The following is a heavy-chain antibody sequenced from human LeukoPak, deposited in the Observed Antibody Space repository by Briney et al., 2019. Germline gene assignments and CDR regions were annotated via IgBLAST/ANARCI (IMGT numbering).Heavy chain of an antibody. CDR1: GFTFSSHG. J-gene: IGHJ4*02. V-gene: IGHV3-7*01. Sequence: PGGSLRLSCAASGFTFSSHGMNWVRQAPGKGLEWVANIKQDGSEKYYVDSVKGRFTISRDNAKNSLYLQMNGLRAEDTAVYYCANIAAAGTSLRYWGQGTLVTVSS. CDR3: ANIAAAGTSLRY. CDR2: IKQDGSEK. D-gene: IGHD6-13*01.